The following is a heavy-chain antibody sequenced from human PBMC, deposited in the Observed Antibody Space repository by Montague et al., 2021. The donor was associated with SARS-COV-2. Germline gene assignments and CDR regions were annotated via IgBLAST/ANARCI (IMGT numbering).Heavy chain of an antibody. J-gene: IGHJ4*02. Sequence: SETLSLTCNVSGDSITNTRYFWGWIRQPPGKALEWIGSIYHNGKTYYNPALERRALMSIDTSKNQFSLRLSSVIASDTAVYYCAVEVKYFFYNWGQGFLVSVSS. D-gene: IGHD3-22*01. V-gene: IGHV4-39*01. CDR2: IYHNGKT. CDR1: GDSITNTRYF. CDR3: AVEVKYFFYN.